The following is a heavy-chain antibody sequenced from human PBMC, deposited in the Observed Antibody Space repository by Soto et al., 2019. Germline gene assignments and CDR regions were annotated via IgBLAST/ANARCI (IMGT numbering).Heavy chain of an antibody. V-gene: IGHV4-59*11. CDR1: GASISSLY. Sequence: QVQLQESGPGLVKPSETLSLTCTISGASISSLYWSWVRQPPGKGLEWIGYIHYSGSTNYNPSPTFRLTILVDTSKNQFSLRLSSVTAADTAVYYCARGGWSMDVWGQGTTVTLSS. CDR3: ARGGWSMDV. CDR2: IHYSGST. J-gene: IGHJ6*02. D-gene: IGHD2-15*01.